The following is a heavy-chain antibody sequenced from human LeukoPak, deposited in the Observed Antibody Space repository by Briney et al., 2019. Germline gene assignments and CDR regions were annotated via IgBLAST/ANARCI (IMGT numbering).Heavy chain of an antibody. CDR2: IYYSGST. D-gene: IGHD2-2*01. V-gene: IGHV4-59*01. Sequence: SETLSLTCTVSGGSISSYYWSWIRQPPGKGLEWIGYIYYSGSTNYNPSLKSRVTISVDTSKNQFSLELSSVTAADTAVYYCARTREYCSSTSCADFDYWGQGTLVTVSS. J-gene: IGHJ4*02. CDR1: GGSISSYY. CDR3: ARTREYCSSTSCADFDY.